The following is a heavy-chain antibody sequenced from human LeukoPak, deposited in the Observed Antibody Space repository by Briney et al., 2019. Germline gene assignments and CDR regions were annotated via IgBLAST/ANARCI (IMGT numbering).Heavy chain of an antibody. CDR3: ATGYGSGWFDA. J-gene: IGHJ5*02. Sequence: SQTLSLTCSVSGVSISGRGYWGWIRQHPGKGLEWIGHIDYSGKTYYKPSLQSRVIISADTSQNQFTLKVSSVTAADTAVYYCATGYGSGWFDAWGQGAVVTVSS. V-gene: IGHV4-31*03. D-gene: IGHD3-9*01. CDR2: IDYSGKT. CDR1: GVSISGRGY.